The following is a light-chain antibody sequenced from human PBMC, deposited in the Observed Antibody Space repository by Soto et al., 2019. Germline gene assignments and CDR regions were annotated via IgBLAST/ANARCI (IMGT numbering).Light chain of an antibody. V-gene: IGLV1-44*01. CDR2: NDN. Sequence: QSVLTQPPSASATPGQRVTISCSGSSSNIGSRTVNWYQQLPGSAPKLLVYNDNQRPSGVPDRFSGSKSGTSASLAISGLQSADEADYYCAAWDDSLHVIFGGGTKLTVL. CDR3: AAWDDSLHVI. CDR1: SSNIGSRT. J-gene: IGLJ2*01.